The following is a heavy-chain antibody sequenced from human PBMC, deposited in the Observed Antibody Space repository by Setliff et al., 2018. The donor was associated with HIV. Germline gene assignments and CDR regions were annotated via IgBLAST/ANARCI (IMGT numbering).Heavy chain of an antibody. CDR1: GGSISSGGYY. Sequence: SETLSLTCTVSGGSISSGGYYWSWIRQHPGKGLEWIGYIYYSGSTYYNPSLRSRVTISVDTSKNQFSLKLSSVTAADTAVYYCARLGHTFGGPGYWGQGTLVTVSS. J-gene: IGHJ4*02. CDR3: ARLGHTFGGPGY. D-gene: IGHD3-16*01. CDR2: IYYSGST. V-gene: IGHV4-31*03.